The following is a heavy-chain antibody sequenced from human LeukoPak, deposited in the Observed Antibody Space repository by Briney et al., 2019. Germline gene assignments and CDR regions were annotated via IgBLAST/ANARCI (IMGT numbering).Heavy chain of an antibody. V-gene: IGHV4-59*08. CDR3: VVTQKWLAFDY. CDR1: GFTFSSHS. CDR2: WRYDGSP. Sequence: GSLRLSCAASGFTFSSHSMNWVRQAPGKGLEWIANWRYDGSPNYTPSLESRATISLDTSKNQFSLRLTSVTAADTAVYYCVVTQKWLAFDYWGQGILVTVSS. J-gene: IGHJ4*02. D-gene: IGHD6-19*01.